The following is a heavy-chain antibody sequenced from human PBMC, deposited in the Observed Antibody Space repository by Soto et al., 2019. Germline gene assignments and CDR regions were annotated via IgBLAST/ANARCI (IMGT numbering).Heavy chain of an antibody. J-gene: IGHJ4*02. D-gene: IGHD2-15*01. CDR1: GFTFSSYW. CDR2: INSDGSST. CDR3: ARGYCSGGSCSVDY. V-gene: IGHV3-74*01. Sequence: GGSLRLSCAASGFTFSSYWMHWVRQAPGKRLVWVSRINSDGSSTSYADSVKGRFTISRDNAKNTLYLQMNSLRAEDTAVYYCARGYCSGGSCSVDYWGQGTLVTVSS.